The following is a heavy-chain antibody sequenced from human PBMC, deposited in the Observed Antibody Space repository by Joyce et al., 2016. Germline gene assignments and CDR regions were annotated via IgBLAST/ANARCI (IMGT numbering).Heavy chain of an antibody. J-gene: IGHJ3*02. CDR2: IGTSGDT. CDR1: GFAFSSYD. V-gene: IGHV3-13*01. D-gene: IGHD3-9*01. Sequence: EVQLVESGGGLIQPGGSLRLSCAASGFAFSSYDMHWVRQAPGKGLEWVSSIGTSGDTYSPHSVKGRFTVSRENAKNSLFLQMNSLRAEDTAVYYCARGSYYDIRTGKQDDAFDIWGRGTMVTVSS. CDR3: ARGSYYDIRTGKQDDAFDI.